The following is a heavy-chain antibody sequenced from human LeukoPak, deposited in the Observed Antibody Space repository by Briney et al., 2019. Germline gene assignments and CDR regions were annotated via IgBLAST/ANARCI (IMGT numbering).Heavy chain of an antibody. CDR1: GGSISSYY. CDR2: IYYSGST. J-gene: IGHJ4*02. V-gene: IGHV4-59*12. Sequence: SETLSLTCTVSGGSISSYYWSWIRQPPGKGLEWIGYIYYSGSTNYNPSLKSRVTISVDTSKNQFSLKLSSVTAADTAVYYCARGRRNWNYDLNFDYWGQGTLVTVSS. D-gene: IGHD1-7*01. CDR3: ARGRRNWNYDLNFDY.